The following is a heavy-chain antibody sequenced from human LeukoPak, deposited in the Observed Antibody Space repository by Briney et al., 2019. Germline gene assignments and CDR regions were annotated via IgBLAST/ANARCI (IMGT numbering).Heavy chain of an antibody. CDR1: GGTFSSYA. D-gene: IGHD5-18*01. J-gene: IGHJ4*02. CDR3: ATKRGYSYGSPH. Sequence: ASVKVSCKASGGTFSSYAISWVRQAPGQGLEWMGGIIPILGTANYAQKFQGRVTITADESTSTAYMELSSLRSEDTAVYYCATKRGYSYGSPHWGQGTLVTVSS. V-gene: IGHV1-69*13. CDR2: IIPILGTA.